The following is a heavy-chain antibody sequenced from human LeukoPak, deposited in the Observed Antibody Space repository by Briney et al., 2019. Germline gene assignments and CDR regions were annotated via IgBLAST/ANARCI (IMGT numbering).Heavy chain of an antibody. Sequence: ASVTVSCKASGYTFTGYYMHWVRQAPGQGLEWMGWINPISGGTNYAQNFQGRVTMTRDTSISTAYMELSRLRSDDTAVYYCARVESAYYGSGSNFDYWGQGTLVTVSS. D-gene: IGHD3-10*01. CDR2: INPISGGT. CDR1: GYTFTGYY. CDR3: ARVESAYYGSGSNFDY. V-gene: IGHV1-2*02. J-gene: IGHJ4*02.